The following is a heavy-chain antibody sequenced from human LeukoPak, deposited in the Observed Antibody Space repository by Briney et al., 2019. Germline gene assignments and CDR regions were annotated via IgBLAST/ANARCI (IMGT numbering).Heavy chain of an antibody. CDR2: ISGSGGST. D-gene: IGHD6-19*01. CDR3: AKDDEGQWPSPYYFDY. J-gene: IGHJ4*02. V-gene: IGHV3-23*01. CDR1: GFTFDDYA. Sequence: PGRSLRLSCAASGFTFDDYAMHWVRQAPGKGLEWVSAISGSGGSTYYADSVKGRFTISRDNSKNTLYLLMNSLRAEDTAVYYCAKDDEGQWPSPYYFDYWGQGALVTVSS.